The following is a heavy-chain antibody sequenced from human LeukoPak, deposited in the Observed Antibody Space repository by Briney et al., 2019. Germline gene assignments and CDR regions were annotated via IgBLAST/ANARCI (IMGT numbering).Heavy chain of an antibody. V-gene: IGHV4-34*01. CDR3: ARDVYRGSSWYAFDY. D-gene: IGHD6-13*01. CDR1: GGSFSGYY. J-gene: IGHJ4*02. CDR2: INHSGST. Sequence: SETLSLTCAVYGGSFSGYYWSWIRQPPGKGLEWIGEINHSGSTNYNPSLKSRVTVSVDTSKKQFSLKLSSVTAEDTGVYYCARDVYRGSSWYAFDYWGQGTLVTVSS.